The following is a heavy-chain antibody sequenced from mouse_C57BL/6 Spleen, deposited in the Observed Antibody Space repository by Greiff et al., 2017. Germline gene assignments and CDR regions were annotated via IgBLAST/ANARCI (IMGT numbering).Heavy chain of an antibody. CDR1: GFTFSSYA. J-gene: IGHJ4*01. CDR3: ARGGIYYYGSSYVDYYAMDY. CDR2: ISDGGSYT. D-gene: IGHD1-1*01. V-gene: IGHV5-4*03. Sequence: EVMLVESGGGLVKPGGSLKLSCAASGFTFSSYAMSWVRQTPEKRLEWVATISDGGSYTYYPDNVQGRFTISRDNAKNNLYLQMSHLKSEDTAMYYGARGGIYYYGSSYVDYYAMDYWGQGTSVTVSS.